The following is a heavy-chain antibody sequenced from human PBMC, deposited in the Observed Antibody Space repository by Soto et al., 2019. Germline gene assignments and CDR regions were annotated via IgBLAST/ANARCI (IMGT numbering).Heavy chain of an antibody. CDR2: IKSKTDGGTT. J-gene: IGHJ5*02. V-gene: IGHV3-15*07. CDR1: GFTFSNAW. D-gene: IGHD3-22*01. CDR3: TTDSTYDSSGHPNWLDP. Sequence: PGGSLRLSCAASGFTFSNAWMNWVRQAPGKGLEWVGRIKSKTDGGTTDYAAPVNGRITISRDDSKDTLYLQMNSLKTEDTAVYYRTTDSTYDSSGHPNWLDPWGQGTLVTVSS.